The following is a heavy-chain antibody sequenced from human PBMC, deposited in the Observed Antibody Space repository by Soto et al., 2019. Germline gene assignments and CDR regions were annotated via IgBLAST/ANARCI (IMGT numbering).Heavy chain of an antibody. J-gene: IGHJ4*02. D-gene: IGHD3-22*01. V-gene: IGHV1-18*01. CDR2: ISASNGNT. CDR3: AFQSAHFYDTRGYSGGDY. Sequence: QVQLVQSGAEVKKPGASVKVSCKASGYIFTNYGIGWVRQALGRGLEWMGWISASNGNTDYAQRFQGRVTSTSDTATSTAYMEMRTLRSDDPAMYYCAFQSAHFYDTRGYSGGDYWGQGTLVTVSS. CDR1: GYIFTNYG.